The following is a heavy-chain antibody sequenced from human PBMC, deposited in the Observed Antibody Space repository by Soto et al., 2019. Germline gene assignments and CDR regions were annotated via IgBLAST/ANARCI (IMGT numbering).Heavy chain of an antibody. CDR2: IYYSGST. J-gene: IGHJ3*02. D-gene: IGHD1-26*01. Sequence: PSETLSLTCTVSGGSISSGGYYWSWIRQHPGKGLEYIGFIYYSGSTYYNPSLKSRVTMSVDTSKNQFSLKLSSVTAADTAVYYCAREGPGGGAFDIWGQGTMVTVSS. CDR3: AREGPGGGAFDI. V-gene: IGHV4-31*03. CDR1: GGSISSGGYY.